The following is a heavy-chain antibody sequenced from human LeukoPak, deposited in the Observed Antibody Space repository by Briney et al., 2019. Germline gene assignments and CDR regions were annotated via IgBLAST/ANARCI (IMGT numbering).Heavy chain of an antibody. Sequence: PGGSLRLSCAASGFTFSSYAMSWVRQAPGKGLEWVSAISGSGGSTYYVDSVKGRFTISRDNSKNTLYLQMNSLRAEDTAVYYCAKSVSYDSSGYFPFDYWGQGTLVTVSS. J-gene: IGHJ4*02. CDR3: AKSVSYDSSGYFPFDY. V-gene: IGHV3-23*01. CDR2: ISGSGGST. D-gene: IGHD3-22*01. CDR1: GFTFSSYA.